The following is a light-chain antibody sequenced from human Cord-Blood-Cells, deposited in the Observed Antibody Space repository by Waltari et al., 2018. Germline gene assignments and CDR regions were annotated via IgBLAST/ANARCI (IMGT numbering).Light chain of an antibody. J-gene: IGKJ4*01. CDR2: DAS. V-gene: IGKV1-33*01. CDR1: QDISNY. CDR3: QQYDNLLT. Sequence: DIQMTQSPSSLSASVGDRVTITCQASQDISNYLNWYQQKPGKAPKLLIYDASNLETGVPSMFSGSGSGTDFTITISSLQPEDIATYYCQQYDNLLTFGGGTKVEIK.